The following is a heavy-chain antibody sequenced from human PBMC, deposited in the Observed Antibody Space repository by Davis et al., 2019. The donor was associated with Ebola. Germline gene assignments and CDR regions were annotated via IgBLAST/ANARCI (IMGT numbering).Heavy chain of an antibody. J-gene: IGHJ6*04. CDR3: ARGGSLGDLSRGMDV. D-gene: IGHD3-16*02. CDR2: ISYDGSNK. CDR1: GFLFNNNA. V-gene: IGHV3-30*01. Sequence: GESLKISCVVSGFLFNNNAMHWVRQAPGKGLEWVAVISYDGSNKYYVDAVRGRFTISRDNSKDTLYLQMNSLRAEDTAVYYCARGGSLGDLSRGMDVWGKGTTVTVSS.